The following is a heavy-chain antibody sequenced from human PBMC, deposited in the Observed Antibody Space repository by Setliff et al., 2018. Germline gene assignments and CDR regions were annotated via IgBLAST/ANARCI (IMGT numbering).Heavy chain of an antibody. J-gene: IGHJ3*02. CDR3: ARVGGYASAWHGIEAFDI. V-gene: IGHV1-2*02. CDR1: GYIFTNYY. CDR2: TNANTGGT. Sequence: ASVKVSCKTSGYIFTNYYIHWVRQAPGQGLEWMGWTNANTGGTREVQKFQGRVTMTRDTSIDTAYMEVNRLTYDDTAVYYCARVGGYASAWHGIEAFDIWGQGTKVTVSS. D-gene: IGHD6-19*01.